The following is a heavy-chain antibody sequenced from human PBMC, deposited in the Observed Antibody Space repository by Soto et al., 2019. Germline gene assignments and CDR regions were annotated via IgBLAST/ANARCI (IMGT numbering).Heavy chain of an antibody. J-gene: IGHJ4*02. Sequence: GESLKISCQTSGYRFTNYWIGWVRQMPGKGLEWMGIIYPGDSDTRYSPSFQGQVSISADNPIDTAYLQWGSLHASDTAIYYCARAHVKAVAATVTFDYWGQRTLVTVSS. CDR3: ARAHVKAVAATVTFDY. CDR1: GYRFTNYW. CDR2: IYPGDSDT. V-gene: IGHV5-51*04. D-gene: IGHD6-19*01.